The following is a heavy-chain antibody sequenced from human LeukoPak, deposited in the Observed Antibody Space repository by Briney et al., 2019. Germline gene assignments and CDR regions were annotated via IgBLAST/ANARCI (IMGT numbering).Heavy chain of an antibody. CDR3: ARLGVGSPIDY. CDR2: IYYSGST. J-gene: IGHJ4*02. Sequence: SETLSLTCTVSGGSISSYYWSWIRQPPGKGLEWIGYIYYSGSTNYNPSLKSRVTISVDTSKNQFSLKLSSVTAADTAVYYCARLGVGSPIDYWGQGTLVTVSS. D-gene: IGHD1-26*01. CDR1: GGSISSYY. V-gene: IGHV4-59*01.